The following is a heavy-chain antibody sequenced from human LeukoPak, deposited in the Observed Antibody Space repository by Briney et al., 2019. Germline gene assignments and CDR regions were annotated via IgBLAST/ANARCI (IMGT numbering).Heavy chain of an antibody. CDR3: ARALSWFGELFFSY. CDR2: ISAYNGNT. CDR1: GYTFTSYG. D-gene: IGHD3-10*01. Sequence: ASVKVSCKASGYTFTSYGISWVRQAPGQGLEWMGWISAYNGNTNYAQKLQGRVTMTTDTSTSTAYMELRSLRSDDTAVYYCARALSWFGELFFSYWGQGTLVTVSS. J-gene: IGHJ4*02. V-gene: IGHV1-18*01.